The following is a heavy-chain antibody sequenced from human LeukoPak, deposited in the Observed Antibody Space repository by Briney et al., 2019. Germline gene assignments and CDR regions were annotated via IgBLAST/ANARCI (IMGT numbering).Heavy chain of an antibody. CDR3: AKARLSTGWAYNDY. J-gene: IGHJ4*02. D-gene: IGHD2-8*02. CDR2: IVGGGGTT. CDR1: GFTFSGYA. V-gene: IGHV3-23*01. Sequence: GGSLRLSCTASGFTFSGYAMSWVRQAPGKGLEWVSAIVGGGGTTFYADSVKGRFTISRDNSKNTVYLQMNSLRAEDTAVYYCAKARLSTGWAYNDYWGRGTPVTVSS.